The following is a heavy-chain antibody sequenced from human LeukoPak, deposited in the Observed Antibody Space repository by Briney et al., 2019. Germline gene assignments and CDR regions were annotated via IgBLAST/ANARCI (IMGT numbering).Heavy chain of an antibody. J-gene: IGHJ5*02. CDR3: ARARIAAAVTYNWFDP. V-gene: IGHV1-69*04. Sequence: ASVEVSCKASGGTFSSYAISWVRQAPGQGLEWMGRIIPIFGIANYAQKFQGRVTITADRSTSTAYMELSSLRSEDTAVYYCARARIAAAVTYNWFDPWGQGTLVTVSS. CDR2: IIPIFGIA. D-gene: IGHD6-13*01. CDR1: GGTFSSYA.